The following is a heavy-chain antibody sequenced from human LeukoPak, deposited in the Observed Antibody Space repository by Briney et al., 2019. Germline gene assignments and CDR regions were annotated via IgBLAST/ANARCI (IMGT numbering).Heavy chain of an antibody. V-gene: IGHV4-59*01. Sequence: SETLSLTCTVSGGSISSYYWSWIRQPPGKGLEWIGYIYYSGSTNYNPSLKSRVTISVDTSKNQFSLKLSSVTAADTAVYYCARHIRPTYYYGSGSYWFDPWGQGTLVTVSS. CDR1: GGSISSYY. D-gene: IGHD3-10*01. CDR2: IYYSGST. CDR3: ARHIRPTYYYGSGSYWFDP. J-gene: IGHJ5*02.